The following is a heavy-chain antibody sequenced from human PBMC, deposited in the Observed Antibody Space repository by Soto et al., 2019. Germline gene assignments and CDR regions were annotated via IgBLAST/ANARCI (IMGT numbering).Heavy chain of an antibody. D-gene: IGHD2-21*02. CDR1: GFALGSHG. J-gene: IGHJ4*02. CDR3: AKDFSRDSFSQKASCGGDCYTLDS. V-gene: IGHV3-30*18. CDR2: ISHDGQNQ. Sequence: GGSLRLSCIASGFALGSHGMHWVRQVSGKGLEWVAVISHDGQNQYYRESVRGRFTISRDNSKNSLFLEVHSLRADDAALYYCAKDFSRDSFSQKASCGGDCYTLDSWGQGTQVTVSS.